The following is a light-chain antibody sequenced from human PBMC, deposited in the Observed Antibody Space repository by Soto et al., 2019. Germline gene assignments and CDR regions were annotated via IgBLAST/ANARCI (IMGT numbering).Light chain of an antibody. Sequence: QSVLTQPPSASGTPGQRVTISCSGSSSNIGSNYVYWYQHLTGTAPKLLIYRNNQRPSGVPDRFSGSKSGTSASLAISGLRSEDEAVYYCATWDDSLSNYVFGTGTKVTVL. CDR1: SSNIGSNY. CDR3: ATWDDSLSNYV. V-gene: IGLV1-47*01. CDR2: RNN. J-gene: IGLJ1*01.